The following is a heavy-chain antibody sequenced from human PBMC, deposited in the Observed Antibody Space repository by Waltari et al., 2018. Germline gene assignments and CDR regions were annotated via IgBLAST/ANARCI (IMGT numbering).Heavy chain of an antibody. J-gene: IGHJ4*02. D-gene: IGHD3-9*01. CDR1: GFRCSSYW. Sequence: EVQLVESGGGLVQPGGSLTLSCAASGFRCSSYWMRWVRQAPGKGLLWVSRINPDGRGTRYADSVQGRVTISRDNAKNTIYLQIDSLRAEDTAVYYCVRGGHFDWSPIDYWGQGTQVTVSS. CDR2: INPDGRGT. CDR3: VRGGHFDWSPIDY. V-gene: IGHV3-74*01.